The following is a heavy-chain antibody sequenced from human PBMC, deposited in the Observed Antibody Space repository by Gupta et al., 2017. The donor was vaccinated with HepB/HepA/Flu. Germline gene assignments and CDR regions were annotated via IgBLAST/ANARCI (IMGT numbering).Heavy chain of an antibody. D-gene: IGHD2-2*02. CDR3: ARDSYMAY. CDR2: IYNAGDT. Sequence: EVQLVQSGGGLIQPGGSLRLSCAASGFTVSSRYMTWVRQAPGKGLEWVSSIYNAGDTYYADSVKGRFTISRDNSKNTLYLQMNSLRVEDTAIYYCARDSYMAYWGQGTLVTVSS. CDR1: GFTVSSRY. J-gene: IGHJ4*02. V-gene: IGHV3-53*01.